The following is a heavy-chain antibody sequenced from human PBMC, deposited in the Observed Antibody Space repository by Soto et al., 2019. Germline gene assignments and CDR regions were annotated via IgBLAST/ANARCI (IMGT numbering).Heavy chain of an antibody. J-gene: IGHJ3*02. V-gene: IGHV4-34*01. D-gene: IGHD4-17*01. Sequence: QVQLQQWGAGLLKPSETLSLTCAVYGGSFSGYFWSWIRQPPGKGLEWIGEINHSGSTNYNPSLKCRVTISVDTSKNQFSLKLSSVTAADMARYYCTRGREVTVTDDLVAFDIWGQGTRVTVSS. CDR1: GGSFSGYF. CDR2: INHSGST. CDR3: TRGREVTVTDDLVAFDI.